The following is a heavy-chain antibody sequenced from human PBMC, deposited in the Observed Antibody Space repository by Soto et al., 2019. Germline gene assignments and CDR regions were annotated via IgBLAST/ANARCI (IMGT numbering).Heavy chain of an antibody. J-gene: IGHJ6*02. CDR2: INSNGGNT. CDR1: GFTFSSYA. D-gene: IGHD2-21*01. V-gene: IGHV3-64D*06. Sequence: GGSLRLSCLASGFTFSSYAMHWVRRAPGKGLEYVSGINSNGGNTYYADSVKDRFTISRDNSKNTLYLQMNSLRAEDTAVYFCVKEIGGGNYYFSGMDVWGQGTAVTVSS. CDR3: VKEIGGGNYYFSGMDV.